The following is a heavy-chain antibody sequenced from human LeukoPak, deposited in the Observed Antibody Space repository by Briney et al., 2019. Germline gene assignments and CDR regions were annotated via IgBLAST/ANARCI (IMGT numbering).Heavy chain of an antibody. V-gene: IGHV1-2*04. D-gene: IGHD2-2*01. J-gene: IGHJ6*02. CDR1: GYTFTGYY. CDR2: INPNSGGT. CDR3: ASSEYQLLRRGYYYYYGMDV. Sequence: GASVKVSCKASGYTFTGYYMHWVRQAPGQGLEWMGWINPNSGGTNYAQKFQGWVTMTRDTSISTAYMELSRLRSDDTAVYYCASSEYQLLRRGYYYYYGMDVWGQGTTVTVSS.